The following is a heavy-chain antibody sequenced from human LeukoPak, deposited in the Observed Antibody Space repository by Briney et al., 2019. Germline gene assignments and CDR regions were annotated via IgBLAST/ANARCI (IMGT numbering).Heavy chain of an antibody. J-gene: IGHJ4*02. CDR3: AREPSSWLDY. CDR1: GYTFTSYD. CDR2: MNPNSGGT. V-gene: IGHV1-2*02. Sequence: ASVKVSCKASGYTFTSYDINWVRQATGQGLEWMGWMNPNSGGTNYAQKFQGRVAMTRDTSISTAYMELSRLRSDDTAVYYCAREPSSWLDYWGQGTLVTVSS. D-gene: IGHD6-13*01.